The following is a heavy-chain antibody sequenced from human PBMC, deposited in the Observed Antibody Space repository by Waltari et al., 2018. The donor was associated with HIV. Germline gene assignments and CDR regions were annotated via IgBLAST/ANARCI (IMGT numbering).Heavy chain of an antibody. J-gene: IGHJ4*02. CDR3: TRGTFTVTYYFDY. CDR2: IRSKAYGGTT. D-gene: IGHD4-17*01. CDR1: GFSFGDYA. V-gene: IGHV3-49*03. Sequence: EVQLGESGGGLVQPGRSLRLSCATSGFSFGDYAMSWFRQAPGKGLGWVGLIRSKAYGGTTQYAASVKGRFTISRDDSKSIAYLQMNSLKTEDTALYYCTRGTFTVTYYFDYWGRGTLVTVSS.